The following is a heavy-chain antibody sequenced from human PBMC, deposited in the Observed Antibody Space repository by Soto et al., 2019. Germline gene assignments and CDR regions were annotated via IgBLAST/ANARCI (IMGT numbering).Heavy chain of an antibody. CDR1: GYTYTSYD. CDR3: AGGRRDSGDNSASPY. D-gene: IGHD4-17*01. J-gene: IGHJ4*02. CDR2: MNPNSVNT. Sequence: QVQLVQSGAEVKKPGASVKVSCKASGYTYTSYDTNWVRQATGQGLEWMGWMNPNSVNTGYAQKFRGRVTMTRNTSTSTAYMELSSLRSEYTAAYYRAGGRRDSGDNSASPYCGQGTLFTLS. V-gene: IGHV1-8*01.